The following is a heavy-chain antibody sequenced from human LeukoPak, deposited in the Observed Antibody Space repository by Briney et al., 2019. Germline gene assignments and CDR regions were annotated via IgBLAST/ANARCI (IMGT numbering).Heavy chain of an antibody. CDR3: AKDLPGITIFGALHY. V-gene: IGHV3-23*01. D-gene: IGHD3-3*01. CDR2: ITAGGGST. J-gene: IGHJ4*02. CDR1: GFTFSDCV. Sequence: GGSLRLSCAASGFTFSDCVMSWLRQAPGKGLEWVSTITAGGGSTYYGDSVKGRFTISRDNSKNTLYLQLNSLRADDTAVYYCAKDLPGITIFGALHYWGQGALVTVS.